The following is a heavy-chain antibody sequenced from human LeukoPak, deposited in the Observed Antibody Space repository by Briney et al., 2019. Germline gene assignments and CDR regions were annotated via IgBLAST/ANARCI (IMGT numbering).Heavy chain of an antibody. CDR3: ARVGVYRSGLYYYHYYYMDV. V-gene: IGHV3-7*01. CDR1: GFTFSSYW. CDR2: IKQDGSEK. J-gene: IGHJ6*03. Sequence: GGSLRVSCAASGFTFSSYWMSWVRQAPGKGLEWVANIKQDGSEKYYVDSVKGRFTISRDNAKNSLYLQMNSLRAEDTAVYYCARVGVYRSGLYYYHYYYMDVWGKGTTVTVSS. D-gene: IGHD6-19*01.